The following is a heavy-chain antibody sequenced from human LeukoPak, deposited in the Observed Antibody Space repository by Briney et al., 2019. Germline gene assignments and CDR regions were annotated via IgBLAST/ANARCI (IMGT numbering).Heavy chain of an antibody. Sequence: PGGSLRLSCAASGFTFRSYAMTWVRQAPGRGLEWISALTGSGDKTYYADSVKGRFTISRDNSKSTLYLQMNSLRAEDTAVYYCALNSGYGSGTYYTVPIDYWGQGTLVTVSS. CDR2: LTGSGDKT. CDR3: ALNSGYGSGTYYTVPIDY. D-gene: IGHD3-10*01. V-gene: IGHV3-23*01. J-gene: IGHJ4*02. CDR1: GFTFRSYA.